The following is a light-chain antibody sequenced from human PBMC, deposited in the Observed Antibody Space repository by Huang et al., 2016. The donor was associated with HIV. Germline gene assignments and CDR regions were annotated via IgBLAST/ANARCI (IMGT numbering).Light chain of an antibody. CDR3: QQSYSTPYT. V-gene: IGKV1-39*01. CDR2: AAS. CDR1: QSISSY. Sequence: DIQMTQSPSSLSASVGDRVTITCRASQSISSYLNWYQQKPGKAPKLLIDAASSFQRGVPSRFSGSGSGTDFTLTISSLQPEDFATYYCQQSYSTPYTFGQGTKLEIK. J-gene: IGKJ2*01.